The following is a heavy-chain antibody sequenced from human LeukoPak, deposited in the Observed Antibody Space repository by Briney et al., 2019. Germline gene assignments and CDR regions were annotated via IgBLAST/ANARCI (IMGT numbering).Heavy chain of an antibody. CDR3: ANQRGGF. J-gene: IGHJ4*02. CDR1: GFIFSSYP. D-gene: IGHD3-10*01. CDR2: ISGTAENT. Sequence: HPGGSLRLSCAASGFIFSSYPMSWVRQAPGKGLEWVSAISGTAENTYYADSVKGRFSISRDNSRNTVHLQMNSLRPEDTAVYYCANQRGGFWGQGTLVTVSS. V-gene: IGHV3-23*01.